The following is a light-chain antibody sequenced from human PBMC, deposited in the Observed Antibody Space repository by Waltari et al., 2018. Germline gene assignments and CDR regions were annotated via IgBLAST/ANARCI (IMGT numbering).Light chain of an antibody. CDR2: DVS. CDR3: CSFAGPYTWV. CDR1: TSDVGGYDY. J-gene: IGLJ3*02. V-gene: IGLV2-11*01. Sequence: QSALTQPRSVSGSPGQSVTISCTGTTSDVGGYDYVSWYQHHPGKAPKRMINDVSDRPPGVPVRFFGSTSGTTASLTISGLQAEDEADYYCCSFAGPYTWVFGGGTKLTVL.